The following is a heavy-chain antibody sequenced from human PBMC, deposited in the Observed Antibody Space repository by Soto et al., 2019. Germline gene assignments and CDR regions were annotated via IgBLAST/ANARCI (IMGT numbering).Heavy chain of an antibody. CDR2: ISSDGNHK. Sequence: QVQLVESGGGVVQPGRSLRLSCAASGFSVSAYTVHWVRQAPGKGLEWVAVISSDGNHKYYTDSVKGRFAISRDTSTNTVFLQTSSLGPEDTAVYHCARWEQPLFDYWGQGTLVTLSS. D-gene: IGHD1-1*01. V-gene: IGHV3-30*09. CDR1: GFSVSAYT. CDR3: ARWEQPLFDY. J-gene: IGHJ4*02.